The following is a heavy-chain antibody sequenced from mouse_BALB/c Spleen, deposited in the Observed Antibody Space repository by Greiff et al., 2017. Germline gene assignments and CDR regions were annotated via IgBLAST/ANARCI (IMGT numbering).Heavy chain of an antibody. CDR2: IDPANGNT. V-gene: IGHV14-3*02. CDR3: ASSYCYAMDY. J-gene: IGHJ4*01. Sequence: VQLQQSGAELVKPGASVKLSCTASGFNIKDTYMHWVKQRPEQGLEWIGRIDPANGNTKYDPKFQGKATITADTSSNTAYLQLSSLTSEDTAVYYCASSYCYAMDYWGQGTSVTVSS. CDR1: GFNIKDTY.